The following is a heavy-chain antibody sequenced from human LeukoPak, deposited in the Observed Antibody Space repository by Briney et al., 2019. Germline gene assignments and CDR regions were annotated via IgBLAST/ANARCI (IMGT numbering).Heavy chain of an antibody. CDR2: IYHSGST. V-gene: IGHV4-38-2*01. J-gene: IGHJ5*02. D-gene: IGHD2-2*01. CDR3: ASLDIVVVPAAIGWFDP. Sequence: TPSETLSLTCAVSGYSISSGYYWGWIRQPPGKGLEWIGSIYHSGSTYYNPSLKSRVTISVDTSKNRFSLKLSSVTAADTAVYYCASLDIVVVPAAIGWFDPWGQGTLVTVSS. CDR1: GYSISSGYY.